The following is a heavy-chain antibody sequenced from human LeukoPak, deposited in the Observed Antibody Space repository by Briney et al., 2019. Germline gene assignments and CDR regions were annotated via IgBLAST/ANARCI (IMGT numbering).Heavy chain of an antibody. J-gene: IGHJ6*02. D-gene: IGHD2-21*02. V-gene: IGHV4-39*07. CDR1: GGSISSSSYY. Sequence: SETLSLTCTVSGGSISSSSYYWGWIRQPPGKGLEWIGSIYYSGSTHYNPSLKSRVTISVDTSKNQFSLKLSSVTAADTAVYYCARDRMSDCGGDCYPYYYGMDVWGQGTTVTVSS. CDR2: IYYSGST. CDR3: ARDRMSDCGGDCYPYYYGMDV.